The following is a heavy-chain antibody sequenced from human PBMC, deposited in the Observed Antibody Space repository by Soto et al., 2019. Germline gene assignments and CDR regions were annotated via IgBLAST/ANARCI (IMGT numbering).Heavy chain of an antibody. Sequence: SETLSLTCAVYGGSFSGYYWSWIRQPPGKGLEWIGEINHSGSTNYNPSLKSRVTISVDTSKNQFSLKLSSVTAADTAVYYCARGRGGYYYGSGSYYNGYYYCGMDVWGQGTTVTVSS. V-gene: IGHV4-34*01. CDR3: ARGRGGYYYGSGSYYNGYYYCGMDV. CDR2: INHSGST. J-gene: IGHJ6*02. CDR1: GGSFSGYY. D-gene: IGHD3-10*01.